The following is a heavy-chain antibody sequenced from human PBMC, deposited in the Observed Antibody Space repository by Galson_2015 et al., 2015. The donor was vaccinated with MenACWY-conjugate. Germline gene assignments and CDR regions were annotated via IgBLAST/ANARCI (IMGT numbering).Heavy chain of an antibody. CDR3: VSHLDWAWVD. CDR2: IKEDGSQK. J-gene: IGHJ4*02. CDR1: GFTFSSYW. D-gene: IGHD3-9*01. Sequence: SLRLSCAASGFTFSSYWMTWVRQAPGKGLEWVTNIKEDGSQKYYVDSVKGRFTISRDNAQNSLYLQMTSLRAEDTAVYYCVSHLDWAWVDWGQGTLVTVSS. V-gene: IGHV3-7*03.